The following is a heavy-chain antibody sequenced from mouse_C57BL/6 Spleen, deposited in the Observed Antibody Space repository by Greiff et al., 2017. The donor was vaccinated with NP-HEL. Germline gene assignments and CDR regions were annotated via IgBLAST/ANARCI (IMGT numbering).Heavy chain of an antibody. CDR3: ARERAAQATSFDY. D-gene: IGHD3-2*02. V-gene: IGHV1-55*01. J-gene: IGHJ2*01. CDR1: GYTITSYW. Sequence: QVQLQQPGAELVKPGASVKMSCKASGYTITSYWITWVKQRPGQGLEWIGDIYPGSGSTNYNEKFKSKATLTVDTSSSTAYMQLRSLTSEDSAVYYCARERAAQATSFDYWGQGTTLTVSS. CDR2: IYPGSGST.